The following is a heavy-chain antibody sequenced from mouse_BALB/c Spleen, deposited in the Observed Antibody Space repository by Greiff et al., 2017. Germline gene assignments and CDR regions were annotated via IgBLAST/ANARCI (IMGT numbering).Heavy chain of an antibody. CDR2: ISSGSSTI. CDR3: ARGEYGNSFAY. V-gene: IGHV5-17*02. J-gene: IGHJ3*01. CDR1: GFTFSSFG. D-gene: IGHD2-10*02. Sequence: EVHLVESGGGLVQPGGSRKLSCAASGFTFSSFGMHWVRQAPEKGLEWVAYISSGSSTIYYADTVKGRFTISRDNPKNTLFLQMTSLRSEDTAMYYCARGEYGNSFAYWGQGTLVTVSA.